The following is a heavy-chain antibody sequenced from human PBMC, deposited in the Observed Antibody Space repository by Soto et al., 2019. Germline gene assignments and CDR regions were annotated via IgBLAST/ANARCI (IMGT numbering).Heavy chain of an antibody. D-gene: IGHD2-2*01. Sequence: SETLSLTCAVYGGSVSGNYWSWIRQPPGKGLEWIGEINHGGSSNYNLSLKSRGTISVDTSKNQLSLKLSSVTAADTAVYYCARGHRTGYCSSTSCHNWFDPWGQGTLVTSPQ. CDR2: INHGGSS. CDR3: ARGHRTGYCSSTSCHNWFDP. V-gene: IGHV4-34*01. J-gene: IGHJ5*02. CDR1: GGSVSGNY.